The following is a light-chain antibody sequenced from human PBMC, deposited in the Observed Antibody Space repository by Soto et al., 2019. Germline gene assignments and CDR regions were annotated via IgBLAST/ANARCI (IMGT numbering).Light chain of an antibody. J-gene: IGKJ3*01. CDR3: QKYSSVPV. CDR2: AAS. CDR1: QGIRNF. Sequence: DIQMTQSPTSLSASVGDRVTITCRASQGIRNFVAWYQQKPGKAPKLLIYAASTLQSGVPSRFSGSGSGTDFTLSITSLQPEDVATYYCQKYSSVPVFGPGTKVEI. V-gene: IGKV1-27*01.